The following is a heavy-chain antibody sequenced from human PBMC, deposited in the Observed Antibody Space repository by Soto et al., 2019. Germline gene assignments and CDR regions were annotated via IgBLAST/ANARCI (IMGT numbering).Heavy chain of an antibody. CDR2: ISWYDDQ. J-gene: IGHJ4*02. CDR3: AHLFFAASGTRSDFDY. D-gene: IGHD6-13*01. V-gene: IGHV2-5*01. CDR1: GFSFTTDGMG. Sequence: QFTLKESGPTLVKPTQTLTPTCTFSGFSFTTDGMGVGWIRQPPGKALEWLASISWYDDQRYSPSLNSRLTITKDASRNQVVLTLTHTHPAATGTYYWAHLFFAASGTRSDFDYWGQGTLVTVSS.